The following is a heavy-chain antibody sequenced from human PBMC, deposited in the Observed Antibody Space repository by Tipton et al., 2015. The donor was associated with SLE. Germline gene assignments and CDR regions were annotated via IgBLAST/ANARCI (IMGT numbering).Heavy chain of an antibody. V-gene: IGHV3-48*03. CDR1: GFSFSRFG. CDR3: ARQGAYSTSWYYIDS. CDR2: ITSSGSTI. Sequence: SLRLSCAASGFSFSRFGMHWVRQAPGKGLEWISYITSSGSTIYYADSVKGRFTISRDNAKNSLYLQMNSLRAEDTAVYYCARQGAYSTSWYYIDSWGQGTLVTVSS. D-gene: IGHD6-13*01. J-gene: IGHJ4*02.